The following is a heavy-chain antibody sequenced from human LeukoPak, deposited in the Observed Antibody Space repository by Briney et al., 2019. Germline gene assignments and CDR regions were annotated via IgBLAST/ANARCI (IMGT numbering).Heavy chain of an antibody. J-gene: IGHJ4*02. V-gene: IGHV4-39*02. CDR2: IYYSGST. CDR3: ARDPGSYPTNFDY. D-gene: IGHD1-26*01. CDR1: GGSISSSSYY. Sequence: SETLSLTCTVSGGSISSSSYYWGWIRQPPGKGLEWIGSIYYSGSTYYNPSLKSRVTISVDTSKNQFSLKLSSVTAADTAVYYCARDPGSYPTNFDYWGQGTLVTVSS.